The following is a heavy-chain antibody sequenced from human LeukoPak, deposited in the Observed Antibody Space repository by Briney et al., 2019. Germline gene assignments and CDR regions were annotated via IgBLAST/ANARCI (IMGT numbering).Heavy chain of an antibody. J-gene: IGHJ4*02. V-gene: IGHV1-69*01. CDR1: GGTFSSYA. CDR3: ARENWNDLRIDY. D-gene: IGHD1-1*01. Sequence: SVKVSCKASGGTFSSYAISWVRQAPGQGLEWMGGIIPIFGTANYAQKFQGRVMITADESTSTAYMELSSLRSEDTAVYYCARENWNDLRIDYWGQGTLVTVSS. CDR2: IIPIFGTA.